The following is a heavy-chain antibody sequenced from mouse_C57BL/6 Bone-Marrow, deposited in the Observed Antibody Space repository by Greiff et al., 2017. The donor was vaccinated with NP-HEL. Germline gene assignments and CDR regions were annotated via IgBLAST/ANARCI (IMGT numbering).Heavy chain of an antibody. J-gene: IGHJ2*01. CDR3: ARSGRKDY. CDR1: GYAFTNYL. V-gene: IGHV1-54*01. CDR2: INPGSGGT. D-gene: IGHD3-2*02. Sequence: QVQLKESGAELVRPGTSVKVSCKASGYAFTNYLIEWVKQRPGQGLEWIGVINPGSGGTNYNEKFKGKATLTADKSSSTAYMQLSSLTSEDSAVYFCARSGRKDYWGQGTTLTVSS.